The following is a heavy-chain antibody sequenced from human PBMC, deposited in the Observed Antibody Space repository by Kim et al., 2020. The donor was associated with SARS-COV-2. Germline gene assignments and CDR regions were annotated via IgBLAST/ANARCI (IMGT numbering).Heavy chain of an antibody. CDR1: GYSFSSYW. V-gene: IGHV5-51*01. CDR3: ARLKDGFTTGSTRLDD. J-gene: IGHJ4*01. Sequence: GESLKISCKGSGYSFSSYWIAWVRQKPGKGLEWMGIIYPGDSDISYSPSFKGQVTMSVDNSISTAYLQWNSLKASDTAMYFCARLKDGFTTGSTRLDDWGEGTLVTASS. CDR2: IYPGDSDI. D-gene: IGHD2-2*01.